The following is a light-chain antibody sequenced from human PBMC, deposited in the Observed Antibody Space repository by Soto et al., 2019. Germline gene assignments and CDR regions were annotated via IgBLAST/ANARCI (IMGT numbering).Light chain of an antibody. Sequence: DIHMTQSPSSLSASVGDRVTITCRATQGISNHLAWYQQKPGKAPKSVIYDASSLQSRVPSKFSGSGSGTNFTITVSNPHPEDFATYYCQHYHTSYWTFGQGTKVEVK. CDR1: QGISNH. CDR3: QHYHTSYWT. CDR2: DAS. J-gene: IGKJ1*01. V-gene: IGKV1-16*02.